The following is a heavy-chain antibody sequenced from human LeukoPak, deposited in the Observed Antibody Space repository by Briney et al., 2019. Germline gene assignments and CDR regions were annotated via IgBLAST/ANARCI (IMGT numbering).Heavy chain of an antibody. CDR1: GGSISGYY. V-gene: IGHV4-59*01. J-gene: IGHJ4*02. D-gene: IGHD5-18*01. Sequence: PSETLSLTCTVSGGSISGYYWNWIRQPPGKRMEWIGYISYTGSADYNPSLKSRVTISVDTSKNQFSLKLTSLTAADTAVYYCARDKQPGDYWGQGTLVTVSS. CDR3: ARDKQPGDY. CDR2: ISYTGSA.